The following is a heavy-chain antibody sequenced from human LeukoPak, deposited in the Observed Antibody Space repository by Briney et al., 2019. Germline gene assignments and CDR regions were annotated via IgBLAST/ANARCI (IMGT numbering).Heavy chain of an antibody. CDR2: IYYSGST. CDR3: ARGLGYYDSSGYYYEYFQH. Sequence: SETLSLTCTVSGGSISSHYWSWIRQPPGKGLEWIGYIYYSGSTNYNPSLKSRVTISVDTSKNQFSLKLSSVTAADTAVYYRARGLGYYDSSGYYYEYFQHWGQGTLVTVSS. V-gene: IGHV4-59*11. CDR1: GGSISSHY. J-gene: IGHJ1*01. D-gene: IGHD3-22*01.